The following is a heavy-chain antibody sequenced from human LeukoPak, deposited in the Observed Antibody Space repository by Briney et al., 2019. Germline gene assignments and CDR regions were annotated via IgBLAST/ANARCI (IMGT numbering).Heavy chain of an antibody. CDR2: ISGSGGST. CDR3: AKVEASYGDYYFDY. Sequence: GGSLRLSCAASGFTSSSYAMSWVRQAPGKGLEWVSAISGSGGSTYYADSVKGRFTISRDNSKHTLYLQMNSLRAEDTAVYYCAKVEASYGDYYFDYWGQGTLVTVSS. J-gene: IGHJ4*02. V-gene: IGHV3-23*01. CDR1: GFTSSSYA. D-gene: IGHD4-17*01.